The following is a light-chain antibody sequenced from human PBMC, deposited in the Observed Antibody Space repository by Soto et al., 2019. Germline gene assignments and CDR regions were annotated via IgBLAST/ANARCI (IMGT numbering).Light chain of an antibody. V-gene: IGKV3-20*01. CDR1: QSVSSSH. Sequence: VLTQSPGALSLSPRERATLSCRASQSVSSSHLAWYQQKPGQAPRLLMYGASSRATGIPDRFSGGGSGADFTLTISRLEPEDFSVYYCQQYHNSILMFGQGTKVDIK. CDR2: GAS. CDR3: QQYHNSILM. J-gene: IGKJ1*01.